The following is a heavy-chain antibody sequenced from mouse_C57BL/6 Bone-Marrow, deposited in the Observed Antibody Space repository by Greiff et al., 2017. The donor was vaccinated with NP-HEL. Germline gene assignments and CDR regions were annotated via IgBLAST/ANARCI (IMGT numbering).Heavy chain of an antibody. CDR2: VYPYNGGT. Sequence: EVQLQQSGPVLVKPGPSVKISCKASGFTFTDYYMHWVKQSPGKSLEWIGLVYPYNGGTSYNQKFKGKATLTVDTSSSTAYMELNSLTSEDSAVYYCAGSAVYDYYAMDYWGQGTSVTVSS. CDR1: GFTFTDYY. J-gene: IGHJ4*01. D-gene: IGHD2-12*01. V-gene: IGHV1-36*01. CDR3: AGSAVYDYYAMDY.